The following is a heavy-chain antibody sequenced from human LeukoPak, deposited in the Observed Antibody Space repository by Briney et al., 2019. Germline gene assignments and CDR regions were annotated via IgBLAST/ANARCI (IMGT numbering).Heavy chain of an antibody. Sequence: GGSLRLSCAASGFTFSSYAMSWVRQAPGKGLEWVSTIRGSGGTTYLADSVKGRFTVPRDSSKNTLYLQMNSLRAEDTAVYYCAKDRGDGYTNYGDSWGQGTLVTVSS. J-gene: IGHJ4*02. D-gene: IGHD5-24*01. CDR2: IRGSGGTT. CDR3: AKDRGDGYTNYGDS. CDR1: GFTFSSYA. V-gene: IGHV3-23*01.